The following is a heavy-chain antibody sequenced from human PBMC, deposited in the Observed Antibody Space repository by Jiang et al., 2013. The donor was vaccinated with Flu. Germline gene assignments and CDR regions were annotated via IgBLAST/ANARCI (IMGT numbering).Heavy chain of an antibody. Sequence: SQTLSLTCAISGDSASSNSAAWNWIRQSPSRGLEWLGRTYYRSKWYNDYAVSVKSRITINPDTSKNQFSLQLNSVTPEDTAVYYCARGALNGSGSYYRGNWFDPWGQGTLVTVSS. CDR1: GDSASSNSAA. D-gene: IGHD3-10*01. J-gene: IGHJ5*02. CDR2: TYYRSKWYN. CDR3: ARGALNGSGSYYRGNWFDP. V-gene: IGHV6-1*01.